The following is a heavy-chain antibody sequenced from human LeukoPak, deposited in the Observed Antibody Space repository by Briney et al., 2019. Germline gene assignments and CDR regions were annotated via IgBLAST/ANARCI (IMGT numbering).Heavy chain of an antibody. CDR2: ISSSSSYI. Sequence: GGSLRLSCAASGFTFSSYSMNWVRQAPGKGLEWVSSISSSSSYIYYADSVKGRFTISRDNAKNSLYLQMNSLRAEDTAVYYCARDQDDYGDYVPSRYGMDVWGQGTTVTVSS. V-gene: IGHV3-21*01. CDR1: GFTFSSYS. J-gene: IGHJ6*02. D-gene: IGHD4-17*01. CDR3: ARDQDDYGDYVPSRYGMDV.